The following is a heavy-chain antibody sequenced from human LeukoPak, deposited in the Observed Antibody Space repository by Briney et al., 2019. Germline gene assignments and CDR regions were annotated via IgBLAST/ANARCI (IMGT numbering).Heavy chain of an antibody. CDR3: ARRKNLVGATDY. Sequence: SETLSLTCTVSGGSISSSSYYWGWIRHPPGKGLEWIGSIYYSGSTYYNPSLKSRVTISVDTSKNQFSLKLSSVTAADTAVYYCARRKNLVGATDYWGQGTLVTVSS. J-gene: IGHJ4*02. CDR1: GGSISSSSYY. V-gene: IGHV4-39*01. CDR2: IYYSGST. D-gene: IGHD1-26*01.